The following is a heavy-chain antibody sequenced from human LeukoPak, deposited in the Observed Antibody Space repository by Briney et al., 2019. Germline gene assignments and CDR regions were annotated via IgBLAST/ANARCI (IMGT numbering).Heavy chain of an antibody. Sequence: GGSLRLSCAASGFTFSDYYMSWIRQAPGKGLEWVSYISSSGSTIYYADSVKGRFTNSRDNAKNSLYLQMNSLRAEDTAVYYCARDSAVAGTRTFDYWGQGTLVTVSS. D-gene: IGHD6-19*01. CDR2: ISSSGSTI. V-gene: IGHV3-11*01. CDR3: ARDSAVAGTRTFDY. J-gene: IGHJ4*02. CDR1: GFTFSDYY.